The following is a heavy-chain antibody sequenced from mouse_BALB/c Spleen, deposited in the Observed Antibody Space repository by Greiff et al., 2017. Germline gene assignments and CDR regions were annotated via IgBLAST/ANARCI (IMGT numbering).Heavy chain of an antibody. CDR2: ISSGSSTI. CDR1: GFTFSSFG. V-gene: IGHV5-17*02. Sequence: DVKLVESGGGLVQPGGSRKLSCAASGFTFSSFGMHWVRQAPEKGLEWVAYISSGSSTIYYADTVKGRFTISRDNPKNTLFLQMTSLRSEDTAMYYCARSYGYDGDYFDYWGQGTTLTVSS. D-gene: IGHD2-2*01. CDR3: ARSYGYDGDYFDY. J-gene: IGHJ2*01.